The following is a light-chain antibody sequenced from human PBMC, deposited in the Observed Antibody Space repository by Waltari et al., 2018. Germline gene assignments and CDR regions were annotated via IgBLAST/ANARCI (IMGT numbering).Light chain of an antibody. CDR2: DAS. V-gene: IGKV3-11*01. J-gene: IGKJ4*01. Sequence: ESVLTQSPATLSLSPGERATLPCRASQSVSNYLAWYQQKPGQAPRLLIYDASTRATGTPARFSGSGSGTDFTLTISSLESEDFAVYYCQQRTNWLFGGGTKVEIK. CDR1: QSVSNY. CDR3: QQRTNWL.